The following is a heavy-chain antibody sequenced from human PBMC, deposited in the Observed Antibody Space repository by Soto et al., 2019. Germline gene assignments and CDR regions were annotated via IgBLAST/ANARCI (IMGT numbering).Heavy chain of an antibody. CDR1: GSTFSTYG. Sequence: QVQLVESGGGVVQPGRSLRLSCAASGSTFSTYGMHWVRQAPGKGLEWVAAISYDGSDKYYADSVKGRFTISRDNSKNTLYLQMHSLRAEDTVVYYCAKEGADYDILTGMDVWGQGTTVTVSS. CDR3: AKEGADYDILTGMDV. V-gene: IGHV3-30*18. D-gene: IGHD3-9*01. CDR2: ISYDGSDK. J-gene: IGHJ6*02.